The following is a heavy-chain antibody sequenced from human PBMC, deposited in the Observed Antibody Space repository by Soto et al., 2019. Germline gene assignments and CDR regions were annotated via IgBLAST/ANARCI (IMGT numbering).Heavy chain of an antibody. CDR3: ARGRGRDGYNDYFDY. J-gene: IGHJ4*02. CDR2: INSDGSST. D-gene: IGHD5-12*01. Sequence: GGSLRLSCAASGFTFSSYWMHWVRQAPGKGLVWVSRINSDGSSTSYADSVKGRFTISRDNAKNTLYLQMNSLRAEDTAVYYCARGRGRDGYNDYFDYWGQGTLVTVSS. CDR1: GFTFSSYW. V-gene: IGHV3-74*01.